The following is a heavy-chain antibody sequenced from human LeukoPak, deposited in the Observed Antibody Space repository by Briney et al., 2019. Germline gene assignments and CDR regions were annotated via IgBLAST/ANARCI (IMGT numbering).Heavy chain of an antibody. CDR3: ARDPPAVTTNTYA. CDR2: INHSGST. V-gene: IGHV4-34*01. J-gene: IGHJ5*02. D-gene: IGHD1-1*01. Sequence: PSETLSLTCAVYGGSFSGYYWSWIRQPPGKGLEWIGEINHSGSTNYNPSLKSRVTISVDTSKNQFSLKLSSVTAADTAVYYCARDPPAVTTNTYAWGQGTLVTVSS. CDR1: GGSFSGYY.